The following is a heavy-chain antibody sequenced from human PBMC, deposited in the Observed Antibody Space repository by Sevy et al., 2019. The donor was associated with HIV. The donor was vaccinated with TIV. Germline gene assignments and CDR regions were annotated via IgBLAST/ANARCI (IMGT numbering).Heavy chain of an antibody. D-gene: IGHD6-19*01. CDR1: GGTFSRDG. CDR2: IISFFDMT. CDR3: GRGGGRGWYYFDS. J-gene: IGHJ4*02. V-gene: IGHV1-69*13. Sequence: ASVKVSCKASGGTFSRDGISWVRQAPGQGLEWMGGIISFFDMTNYAQKFQGRVTITADESTSTVYMELSSLRFGDRAVYSCGRGGGRGWYYFDSWGQGTLVTVSS.